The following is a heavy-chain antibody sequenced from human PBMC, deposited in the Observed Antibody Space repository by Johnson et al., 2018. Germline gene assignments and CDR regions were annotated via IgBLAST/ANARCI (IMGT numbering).Heavy chain of an antibody. D-gene: IGHD2-8*01. CDR3: VGGGGVLDI. Sequence: VQLVESGGDLVQPGGSLRLSCAASGFTFSSWWMSWVRQAPGKGLEWLANIKEDGSDKYYVDSVKGRFTISIDNAKNSLDLQMNSLRAEDTAVYYCVGGGGVLDIWGQGTMLTVSS. CDR1: GFTFSSWW. J-gene: IGHJ3*02. CDR2: IKEDGSDK. V-gene: IGHV3-7*04.